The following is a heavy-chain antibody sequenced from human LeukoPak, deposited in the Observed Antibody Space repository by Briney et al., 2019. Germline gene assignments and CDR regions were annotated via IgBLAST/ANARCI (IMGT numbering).Heavy chain of an antibody. CDR1: GFTVSSKY. V-gene: IGHV3-66*01. CDR3: VRGGYGDYPTDY. J-gene: IGHJ4*02. Sequence: GGSLRLSCAASGFTVSSKYMSWVRQAPGKGLEWVSVIYSGGHTYYADSVKGRFTISRDNSKNTLYLQMNSPRAEDTAVYYCVRGGYGDYPTDYWGQGTLVTVSS. D-gene: IGHD4-17*01. CDR2: IYSGGHT.